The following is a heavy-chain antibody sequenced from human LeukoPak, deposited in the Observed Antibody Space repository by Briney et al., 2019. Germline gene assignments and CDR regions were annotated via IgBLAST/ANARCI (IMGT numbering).Heavy chain of an antibody. CDR2: ISWDGGST. CDR1: GFTFDDYA. V-gene: IGHV3-43D*03. CDR3: AKDKVLRFLEGWNYMDV. D-gene: IGHD3-3*01. J-gene: IGHJ6*03. Sequence: GGSLRLSCAASGFTFDDYAMHWVRQAPGKGLEWVSLISWDGGSTYYADSVKGRFTISRDNSKNSLYLQMNSLRAEDTALYYCAKDKVLRFLEGWNYMDVWGKGTTVTVSS.